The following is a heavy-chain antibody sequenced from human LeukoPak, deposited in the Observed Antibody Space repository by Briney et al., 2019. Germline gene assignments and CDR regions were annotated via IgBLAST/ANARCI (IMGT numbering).Heavy chain of an antibody. D-gene: IGHD6-19*01. Sequence: ASVKVSCKASGYTFTGYYMHWVRQAPGQGLEWMGWINPNSGGTNYAQKFQGRVTMTRDTSISTAYMELSRPRSDDTAVYYCARFQSGKQWLDSATDYWGQGTLVTVSS. CDR2: INPNSGGT. CDR3: ARFQSGKQWLDSATDY. CDR1: GYTFTGYY. V-gene: IGHV1-2*02. J-gene: IGHJ4*02.